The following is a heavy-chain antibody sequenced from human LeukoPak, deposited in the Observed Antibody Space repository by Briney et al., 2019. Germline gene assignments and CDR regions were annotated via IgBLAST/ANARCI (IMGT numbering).Heavy chain of an antibody. CDR1: GFTFSNYC. V-gene: IGHV3-23*01. CDR2: ITGSGDST. D-gene: IGHD3-16*01. J-gene: IGHJ5*02. Sequence: GGSLRLSCAASGFTFSNYCMSWVRQAPGKGPEWVSSITGSGDSTYYTDSVKGRFTISRDNSKNTLYLQMNSLRAEDTATYFCAKAAGLMIPYNWFDPWGQGTLVTVSS. CDR3: AKAAGLMIPYNWFDP.